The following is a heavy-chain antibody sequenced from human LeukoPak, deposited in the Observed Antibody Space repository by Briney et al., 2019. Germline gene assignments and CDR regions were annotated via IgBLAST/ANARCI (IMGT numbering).Heavy chain of an antibody. CDR3: ARWGGHCTSGLCYYFDC. J-gene: IGHJ4*02. CDR2: IIPIFGTA. V-gene: IGHV1-69*01. Sequence: GASVKVSCKASGGTFSSHAISWVRQAPGQGLEWMGGIIPIFGTANYAQKFQGRVTITADESTSTAYMELSSLRSEDTAVYYCARWGGHCTSGLCYYFDCWGQGTLVTVSS. D-gene: IGHD2-8*01. CDR1: GGTFSSHA.